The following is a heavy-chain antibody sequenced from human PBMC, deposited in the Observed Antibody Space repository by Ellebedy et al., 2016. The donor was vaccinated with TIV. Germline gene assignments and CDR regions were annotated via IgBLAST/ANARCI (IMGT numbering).Heavy chain of an antibody. D-gene: IGHD3-22*01. CDR3: TTIHSSGYYGELFDY. J-gene: IGHJ4*02. CDR2: IKSKTDGGTT. Sequence: GESLKISXAASGFTFSNAWMSWVRQAPGKGLEWVGRIKSKTDGGTTDYAAPVKGRFTISRDDSKNTLYLQMNSLKTEDTAVYYCTTIHSSGYYGELFDYWGQGTLVTVSS. V-gene: IGHV3-15*01. CDR1: GFTFSNAW.